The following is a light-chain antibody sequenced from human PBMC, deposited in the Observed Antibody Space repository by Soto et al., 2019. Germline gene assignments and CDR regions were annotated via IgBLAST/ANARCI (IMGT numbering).Light chain of an antibody. V-gene: IGKV3-15*01. Sequence: EIVMTHSPATLSVSPGESATLSCRASQSVRNNLAWYQKKPGQAPRLLIYGASTRATGIPARFSGSGSGTESTLTISSLHSEDFACYYWQQYNNWWTFGQGTRVDIK. CDR2: GAS. CDR3: QQYNNWWT. CDR1: QSVRNN. J-gene: IGKJ1*01.